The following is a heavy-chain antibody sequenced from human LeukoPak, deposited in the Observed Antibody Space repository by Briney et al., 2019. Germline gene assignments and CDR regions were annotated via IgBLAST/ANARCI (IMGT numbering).Heavy chain of an antibody. CDR2: ISSSGGTI. Sequence: GGSLRLSCAASGITFSSYAMNWVRQAPGKGLEWVSYISSSGGTIYYADSVRGRFTVSRDNAKNSLYLQMNSLRAEDTAVYYCARDWGIAEAWGQGTLVTVSS. D-gene: IGHD6-19*01. CDR3: ARDWGIAEA. CDR1: GITFSSYA. V-gene: IGHV3-48*03. J-gene: IGHJ4*02.